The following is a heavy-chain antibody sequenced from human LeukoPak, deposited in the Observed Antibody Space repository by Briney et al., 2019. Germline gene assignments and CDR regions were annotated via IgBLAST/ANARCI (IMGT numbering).Heavy chain of an antibody. CDR2: IIPILGIA. CDR1: GYTFTSYG. CDR3: ARVGKAYSWSYYFSWFDP. Sequence: GASVKVSCKASGYTFTSYGISWVRQAPGQGLEWMGRIIPILGIANYAQKFQGRVTITADKSTSTAYMELSSLRSEDTAVYYCARVGKAYSWSYYFSWFDPWGQGTLVTVSS. V-gene: IGHV1-69*04. J-gene: IGHJ5*02. D-gene: IGHD1-26*01.